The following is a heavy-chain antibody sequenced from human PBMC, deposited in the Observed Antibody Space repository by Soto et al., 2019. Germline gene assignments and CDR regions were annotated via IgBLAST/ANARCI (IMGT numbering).Heavy chain of an antibody. CDR3: ATSNPTITMIVVVIHYAIDI. J-gene: IGHJ3*02. D-gene: IGHD3-22*01. Sequence: GSSVKLSCKVSGYTLTELSMHWVRQAPGRGLEWMGGFDPEDGETIYAQKFQGRVTMTEDTSTDTAYMELSSLRSEDTAVYYCATSNPTITMIVVVIHYAIDIRGQGTMVTLS. CDR2: FDPEDGET. CDR1: GYTLTELS. V-gene: IGHV1-24*01.